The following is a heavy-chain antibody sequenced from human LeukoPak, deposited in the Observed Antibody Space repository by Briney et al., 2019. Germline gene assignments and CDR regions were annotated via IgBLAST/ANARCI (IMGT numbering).Heavy chain of an antibody. D-gene: IGHD2/OR15-2a*01. CDR3: ARNIVGRDYFDY. CDR1: GGSISSGDYY. Sequence: SQTLSPTCTVSGGSISSGDYYWSWIRQPPGKGLEGIGYIYYSGSTYYNPSLKSRVTISVDTSKNPFSLKLSSVTAADTAVYYCARNIVGRDYFDYWGQGTLVTVSS. V-gene: IGHV4-30-4*08. J-gene: IGHJ4*02. CDR2: IYYSGST.